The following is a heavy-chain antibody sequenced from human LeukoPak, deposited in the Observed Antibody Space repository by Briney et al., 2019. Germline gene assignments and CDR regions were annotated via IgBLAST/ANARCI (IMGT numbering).Heavy chain of an antibody. D-gene: IGHD2-2*01. CDR1: GYTFTGYY. CDR3: ASLGQYCSSTSCYARDY. V-gene: IGHV1-2*04. CDR2: INPNSGGT. Sequence: GASVKVSCKASGYTFTGYYMHWVRQAPGQGLEWMGWINPNSGGTNYAQKFQGWVTMTRDTSISTAYMELSRLRSEDTAMYYCASLGQYCSSTSCYARDYWGQGTLVTVSS. J-gene: IGHJ4*02.